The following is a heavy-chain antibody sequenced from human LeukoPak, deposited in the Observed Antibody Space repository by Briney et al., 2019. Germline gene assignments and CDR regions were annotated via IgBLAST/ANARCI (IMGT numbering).Heavy chain of an antibody. CDR1: GGSISRSGYS. Sequence: SETLSLTCAVSGGSISRSGYSWSWIRQPPGKGLDWIAYIYYTGSTYYNPSLKSRVTISLDTSKNQFSLKLTSVTAADTAVYYCARHESIGRFGELEVWFDPWGQGTLVTVSS. CDR3: ARHESIGRFGELEVWFDP. D-gene: IGHD3-10*01. CDR2: IYYTGST. J-gene: IGHJ5*02. V-gene: IGHV4-30-4*07.